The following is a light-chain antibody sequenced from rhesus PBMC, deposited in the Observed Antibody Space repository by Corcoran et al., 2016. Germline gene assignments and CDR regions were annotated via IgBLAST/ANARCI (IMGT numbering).Light chain of an antibody. CDR3: QHYGDLPYS. J-gene: IGKJ2*01. V-gene: IGKV1-19*01. CDR2: AAS. CDR1: QGFNSR. Sequence: DIQMTQSPSSLSASVGDKVTITCHGSQGFNSRLAWYQQKPGKAPKPLIYAASSLQSGVPSRFSGRGSGTDYTLPISSLQPEYFATYSCQHYGDLPYSFVQGTKVDIK.